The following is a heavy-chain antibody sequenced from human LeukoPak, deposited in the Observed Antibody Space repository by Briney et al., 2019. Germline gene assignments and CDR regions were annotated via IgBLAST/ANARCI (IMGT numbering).Heavy chain of an antibody. CDR1: GFTFSNYW. CDR2: IKSDGSST. D-gene: IGHD6-19*01. V-gene: IGHV3-74*01. CDR3: ASMYSSGWYGDYYYMDV. Sequence: PGGSLRLSCAASGFTFSNYWMHWVRQAPGKGLVWVSRIKSDGSSTSYADSVKGRFTISRDNAKNSLYLQMNSLRAEDTAVYYCASMYSSGWYGDYYYMDVWGKGTTVTVSS. J-gene: IGHJ6*03.